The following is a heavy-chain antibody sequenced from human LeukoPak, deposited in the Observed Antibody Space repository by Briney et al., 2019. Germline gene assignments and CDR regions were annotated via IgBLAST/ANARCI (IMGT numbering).Heavy chain of an antibody. D-gene: IGHD4-23*01. V-gene: IGHV1-69*04. Sequence: GASVKVSCKASGGTFSSYAISWVRQAPGQGLEWMGRIIPILGIANYAQKFQGRVTITADKSTSTAYMELSSLRSEDTAVYYCARESGGNYFDYWGQGTLVTVSS. CDR1: GGTFSSYA. CDR3: ARESGGNYFDY. CDR2: IIPILGIA. J-gene: IGHJ4*02.